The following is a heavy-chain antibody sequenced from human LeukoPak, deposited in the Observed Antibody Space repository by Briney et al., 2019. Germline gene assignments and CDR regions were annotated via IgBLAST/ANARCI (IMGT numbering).Heavy chain of an antibody. CDR2: ISSSSSYI. V-gene: IGHV3-21*01. Sequence: PGGSLRLSCAASGFTFSSYSMNWVRQAPGKGLEWVSSISSSSSYIYYADSVKGRFTISRDNAKNSLYLQMNSLRAEDTAVYYCARGALGYCSGGSCYIHYYYYMDVWGKGTTVTVSS. CDR1: GFTFSSYS. D-gene: IGHD2-15*01. J-gene: IGHJ6*03. CDR3: ARGALGYCSGGSCYIHYYYYMDV.